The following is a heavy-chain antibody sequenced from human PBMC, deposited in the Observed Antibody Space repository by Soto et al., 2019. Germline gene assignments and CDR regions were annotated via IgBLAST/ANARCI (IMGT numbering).Heavy chain of an antibody. CDR2: INAGNGNT. CDR1: GYTFTSYA. V-gene: IGHV1-3*01. Sequence: ASVKVSCKASGYTFTSYAMHWVRRAPGQRLEWMGWINAGNGNTKYSQKFQGRVTITRDTSASTAYMELSSLRSEDTAVYYCASVQLDLVENAFDIWGQGTMVTVSS. J-gene: IGHJ3*02. D-gene: IGHD1-26*01. CDR3: ASVQLDLVENAFDI.